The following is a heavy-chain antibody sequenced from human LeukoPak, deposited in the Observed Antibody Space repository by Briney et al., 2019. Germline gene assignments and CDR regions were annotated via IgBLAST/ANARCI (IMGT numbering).Heavy chain of an antibody. Sequence: SQTLSLTCTVSGGSISSGDYYWSWIRQPPGKGLEWIGYIYYSGSTYYNPSLKSRVTISVDTSKNQFSLKLSSVTAADTAVYYCAREVPRGPDYDFWSGYLGYDAFDIWGQGTMVTASS. V-gene: IGHV4-30-4*08. CDR1: GGSISSGDYY. CDR3: AREVPRGPDYDFWSGYLGYDAFDI. J-gene: IGHJ3*02. CDR2: IYYSGST. D-gene: IGHD3-3*01.